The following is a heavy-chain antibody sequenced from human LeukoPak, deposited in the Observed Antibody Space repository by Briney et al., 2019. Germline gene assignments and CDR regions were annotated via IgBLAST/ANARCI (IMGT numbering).Heavy chain of an antibody. CDR3: ARGADTAMALSFDY. CDR1: GYTFTSCA. D-gene: IGHD5-18*01. CDR2: VNAGNGNT. J-gene: IGHJ4*02. V-gene: IGHV1-3*03. Sequence: GASVKVSCKASGYTFTSCAMHWVREAPGQRREWMGWVNAGNGNTKYSQELQGRDTITRDTSASTAYMELSSLRSEDMAVYYCARGADTAMALSFDYWGQGTLVTVSS.